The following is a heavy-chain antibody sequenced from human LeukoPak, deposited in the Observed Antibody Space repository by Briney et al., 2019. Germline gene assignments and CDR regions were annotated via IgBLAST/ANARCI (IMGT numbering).Heavy chain of an antibody. CDR1: GFTLSSSG. D-gene: IGHD3-10*01. V-gene: IGHV3-30*02. J-gene: IGHJ4*02. CDR3: AKVGIDGSGPFDH. CDR2: IRYDGSNK. Sequence: GGSLRLSCAASGFTLSSSGMHWVRQAPGKGLEWVAFIRYDGSNKYYADSVKGRFTISRDNSKNTLYLQMNSLRAEDTAVYYCAKVGIDGSGPFDHWGQGTLVTVSS.